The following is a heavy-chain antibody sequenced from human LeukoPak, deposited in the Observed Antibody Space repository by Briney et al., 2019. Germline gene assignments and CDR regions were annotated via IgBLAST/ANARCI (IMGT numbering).Heavy chain of an antibody. J-gene: IGHJ6*02. V-gene: IGHV3-48*03. CDR1: GFTFSSYE. D-gene: IGHD2-2*01. CDR2: ISSSGSSI. Sequence: PGGSLRRSCAASGFTFSSYEMNWVRQAPGKGLEWVSYISSSGSSIYYADSVKGRFTIPRDNAKNSLYLQMNSLRAEGTAVYYCARDPRCSSMSCYRSSFYGMDVWGQGTTVTVSS. CDR3: ARDPRCSSMSCYRSSFYGMDV.